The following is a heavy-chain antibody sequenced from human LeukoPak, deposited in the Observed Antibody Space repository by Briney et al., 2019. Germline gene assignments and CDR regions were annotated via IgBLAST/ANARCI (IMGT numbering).Heavy chain of an antibody. Sequence: SETLSLTCTASGGSISSSSYYWGWIRQPPGKGLEWIGSIYYSGSTYYNPSLKSRVTISVDTSKNQFSLKLSSVTAADTAVYYCARTGIQLWLLAPSYYFDYWGQGTLVTVSS. CDR2: IYYSGST. CDR1: GGSISSSSYY. V-gene: IGHV4-39*01. J-gene: IGHJ4*02. D-gene: IGHD5-18*01. CDR3: ARTGIQLWLLAPSYYFDY.